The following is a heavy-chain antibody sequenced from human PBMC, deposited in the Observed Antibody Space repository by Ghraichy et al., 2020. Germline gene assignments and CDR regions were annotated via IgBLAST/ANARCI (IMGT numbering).Heavy chain of an antibody. D-gene: IGHD3-10*01. CDR2: ISGSGGST. CDR3: AKVFFALFYYFDY. V-gene: IGHV3-23*01. J-gene: IGHJ4*02. CDR1: GFTFSSYA. Sequence: GGSLRLSCAASGFTFSSYAMSWVRQAPGKGLEWVSVISGSGGSTYYADSVKGRFTISRDNSKNTLYLQMNSLRAEDTAVYYCAKVFFALFYYFDYWGQGTLVTVSS.